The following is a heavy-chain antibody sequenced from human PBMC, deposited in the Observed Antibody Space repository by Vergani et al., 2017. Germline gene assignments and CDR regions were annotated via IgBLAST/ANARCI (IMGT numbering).Heavy chain of an antibody. V-gene: IGHV1-2*02. D-gene: IGHD3-10*01. J-gene: IGHJ3*02. CDR1: GYTFIGSY. Sequence: QVQLVQSGAEVKKPGASVQVSCKASGYTFIGSYIHWVRQAPRQGLEWMGWINPNSEGTNYAQKFQGRVTMTRDTSISTAYMELSRLRSDDTAVYYCARASLLFRESIDAFDIWSEGTILTVSS. CDR2: INPNSEGT. CDR3: ARASLLFRESIDAFDI.